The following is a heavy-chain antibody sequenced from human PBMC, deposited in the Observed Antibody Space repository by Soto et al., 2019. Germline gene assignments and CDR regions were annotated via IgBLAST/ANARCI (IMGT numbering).Heavy chain of an antibody. CDR1: GGTISSWY. CDR3: ARRYGSAIDY. CDR2: IYYSGST. D-gene: IGHD1-26*01. V-gene: IGHV4-59*08. Sequence: QVQLQESGPGLVKPSETLSLTCTVSGGTISSWYWSWIRQPPGKGLEWIGYIYYSGSTTCNPSLKRRVTISVDTSKNQFSLKLSSVTAADPAVYYCARRYGSAIDYWGQGTLVTVSS. J-gene: IGHJ4*02.